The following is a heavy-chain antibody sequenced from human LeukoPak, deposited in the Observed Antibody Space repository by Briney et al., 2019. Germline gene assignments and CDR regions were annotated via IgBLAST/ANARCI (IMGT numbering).Heavy chain of an antibody. CDR3: GKSEVTIPDSH. V-gene: IGHV3-7*01. CDR2: INYDGSQK. D-gene: IGHD2-21*02. Sequence: GGSLRLSCAASGFVFKNYWMSWVRQAPGKGLEWLANINYDGSQKYHVDSVKGRFTISRDNAKNSLYLQMNSLRVEDTAVYYCGKSEVTIPDSHWGQGTPVTVSS. J-gene: IGHJ4*01. CDR1: GFVFKNYW.